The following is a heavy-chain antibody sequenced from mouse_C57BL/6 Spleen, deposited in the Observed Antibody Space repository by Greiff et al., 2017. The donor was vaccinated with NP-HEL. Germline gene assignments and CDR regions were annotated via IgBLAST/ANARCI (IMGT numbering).Heavy chain of an antibody. J-gene: IGHJ4*01. CDR1: GYSITSGYY. D-gene: IGHD1-1*01. V-gene: IGHV3-6*01. Sequence: EVQLQESGPGLVKPSQSLSLTCSVTGYSITSGYYWNWIRQFPGNKLEWMGYISYDGSNNYNPSLKNRISITRDTSKNQFFLKLNSVTTEDTATYYCARVPIYYYGSSTYYAMDYWGQGTSVTVSS. CDR2: ISYDGSN. CDR3: ARVPIYYYGSSTYYAMDY.